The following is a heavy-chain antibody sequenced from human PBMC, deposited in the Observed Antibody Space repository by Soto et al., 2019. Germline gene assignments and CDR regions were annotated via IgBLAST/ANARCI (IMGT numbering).Heavy chain of an antibody. V-gene: IGHV3-30-3*01. Sequence: GGSLRLSCAASGFTFSSYAMHWVRQAPGKGLEWVAVISYDGSNKYYADSVKGRFTISRDNSKNTLYLQMNSLRAEDTAVYYCAREGSSGWYRGWFDPWGQGTLVTVSS. CDR2: ISYDGSNK. J-gene: IGHJ5*02. D-gene: IGHD6-19*01. CDR3: AREGSSGWYRGWFDP. CDR1: GFTFSSYA.